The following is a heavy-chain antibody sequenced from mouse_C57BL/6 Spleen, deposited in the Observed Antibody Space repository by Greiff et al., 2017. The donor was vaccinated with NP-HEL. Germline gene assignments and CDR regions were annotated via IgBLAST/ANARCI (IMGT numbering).Heavy chain of an antibody. CDR3: AREGGTTVVEYFDV. CDR2: INPNNGGT. CDR1: GYTFTDYN. V-gene: IGHV1-18*01. Sequence: EVQLQQSGPELVKPGASVKIPCKASGYTFTDYNMDWVKQSHGKSLEWIGDINPNNGGTIYNQKFKGKATLTVDKSSSTAYMELRSLTSEDTAVYYCAREGGTTVVEYFDVWGTGTTVTVSS. J-gene: IGHJ1*03. D-gene: IGHD1-1*01.